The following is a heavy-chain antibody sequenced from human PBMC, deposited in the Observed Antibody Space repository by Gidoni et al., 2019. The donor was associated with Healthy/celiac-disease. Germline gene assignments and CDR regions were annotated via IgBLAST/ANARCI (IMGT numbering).Heavy chain of an antibody. CDR3: ARVFLYSIRTMVRGAYTGGDY. D-gene: IGHD3-10*01. J-gene: IGHJ4*02. CDR2: ISAYNGNT. Sequence: QVQLVQSGAEVKKPGASVKVTCTASGYTFTSYALSWVRQAPGQGLEWMGWISAYNGNTNYAQKLQGRVTMTTDTSTSTAYMELRSLRSDDTAVYYCARVFLYSIRTMVRGAYTGGDYWGQGTLVTVSS. CDR1: GYTFTSYA. V-gene: IGHV1-18*01.